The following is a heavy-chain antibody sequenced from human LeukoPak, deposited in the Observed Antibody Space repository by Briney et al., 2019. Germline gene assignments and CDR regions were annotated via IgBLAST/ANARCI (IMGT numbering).Heavy chain of an antibody. D-gene: IGHD4-23*01. J-gene: IGHJ6*03. Sequence: GGSLRLSCAASGFTFSSYAMSWVRQAPGKGLEWVSGINWNGGSTGYADSVKGRFTISRDNAKNSLYLQMNSPRAEDTALYYCARKAELGVTPIMDVWGKGTTVTVSS. V-gene: IGHV3-20*04. CDR1: GFTFSSYA. CDR3: ARKAELGVTPIMDV. CDR2: INWNGGST.